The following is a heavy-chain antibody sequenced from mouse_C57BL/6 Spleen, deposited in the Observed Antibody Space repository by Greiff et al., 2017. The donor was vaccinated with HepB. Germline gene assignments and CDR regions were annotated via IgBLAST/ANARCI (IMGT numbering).Heavy chain of an antibody. D-gene: IGHD2-5*01. CDR3: ARGGYSNYRYFDV. J-gene: IGHJ1*03. CDR1: GFTFSSYA. Sequence: EVKVEESGGGLVKPGGSLKLSCAASGFTFSSYAMSWVRQTPEKRLEWVATISDGGSYTYYPDNVKGRFTISRDNAKNNLYLQMSHLKSEDTAMYYCARGGYSNYRYFDVWGTGTTVTVSS. V-gene: IGHV5-4*03. CDR2: ISDGGSYT.